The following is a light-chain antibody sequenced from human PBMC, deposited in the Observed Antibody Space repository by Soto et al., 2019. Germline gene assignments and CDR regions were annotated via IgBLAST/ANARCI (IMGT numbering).Light chain of an antibody. V-gene: IGKV3-20*01. J-gene: IGKJ4*01. CDR3: QQYGSSPHT. CDR1: QSVRSNY. CDR2: DAS. Sequence: EIVLTQSPATLSLSPGERATLSCRASQSVRSNYLAWYQQKPGQAPRFLIYDASSRATGIPDRFSGSGSGTDFTLTISRLEPEDFAVYYCQQYGSSPHTFGGGTKVEIK.